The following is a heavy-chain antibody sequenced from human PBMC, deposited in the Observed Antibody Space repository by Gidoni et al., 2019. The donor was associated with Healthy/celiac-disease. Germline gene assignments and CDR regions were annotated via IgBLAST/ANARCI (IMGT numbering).Heavy chain of an antibody. V-gene: IGHV4-39*01. CDR1: GGSISSSSYY. CDR3: ARAWDGDYFDY. D-gene: IGHD4-17*01. J-gene: IGHJ4*02. CDR2: IYYSGST. Sequence: QLQLQESGPGLVKSAATLSLPCTVAGGSISSSSYYWGWIRQPPGKGLEWIGSIYYSGSTSYNPSLKSRVTISVDTSRNQFSLKLSSVTAADTAVYYCARAWDGDYFDYWGQGTLVTVSS.